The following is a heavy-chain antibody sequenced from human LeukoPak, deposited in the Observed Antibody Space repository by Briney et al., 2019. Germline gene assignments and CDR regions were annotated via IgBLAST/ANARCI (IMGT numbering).Heavy chain of an antibody. D-gene: IGHD3-22*01. Sequence: ASVKVSCKASGYTFTSYGISWVRQAPGQGLEWMGWINPHSGGTNYAQKFQGGVTMTRDTSITTAYMELSSLRSDDTAVYYCATIDGHYDSSGYWGQGTLVIVSS. CDR1: GYTFTSYG. CDR3: ATIDGHYDSSGY. J-gene: IGHJ4*02. V-gene: IGHV1-2*02. CDR2: INPHSGGT.